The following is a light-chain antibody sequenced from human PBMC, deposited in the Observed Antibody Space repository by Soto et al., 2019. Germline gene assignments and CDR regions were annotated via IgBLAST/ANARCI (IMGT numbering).Light chain of an antibody. CDR1: QSVSSY. J-gene: IGKJ5*01. Sequence: EIVLTQSPATLSLSPGERVTLSCRASQSVSSYLAWYQQKPGQAPRLLIYDASNRATGIPARFSGSGSGTDFTLTISSLEPEDSAVYYCQQRHMWPITFGQGTRLEIK. CDR3: QQRHMWPIT. V-gene: IGKV3-11*01. CDR2: DAS.